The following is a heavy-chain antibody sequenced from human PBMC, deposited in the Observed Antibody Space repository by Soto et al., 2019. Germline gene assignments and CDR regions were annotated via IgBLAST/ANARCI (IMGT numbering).Heavy chain of an antibody. CDR1: GGSINTYY. J-gene: IGHJ4*02. CDR2: IYYSGST. D-gene: IGHD6-13*01. Sequence: SETLSLTCTVSGGSINTYYWNWIRQPPGKGLDWIGYIYYSGSTYYNPTLKSRVTISVDTSKNQFSLKLSSVTAADTAVYYCARDHSRRFDYWGQGTLVTVSS. V-gene: IGHV4-59*06. CDR3: ARDHSRRFDY.